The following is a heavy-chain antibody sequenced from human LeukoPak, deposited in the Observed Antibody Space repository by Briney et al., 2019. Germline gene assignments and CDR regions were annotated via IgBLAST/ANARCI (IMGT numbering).Heavy chain of an antibody. Sequence: SETLSLTCTVSGGSISSGSYYWSWIRQPAGKGLEWIGRIYTSGSTNYNPSLKSRVTISVDTSKNQFSLKLSSVTAADTAVYYCARTTVVTPGAFDIWGQGTMVTVSS. CDR1: GGSISSGSYY. CDR2: IYTSGST. CDR3: ARTTVVTPGAFDI. V-gene: IGHV4-61*02. J-gene: IGHJ3*02. D-gene: IGHD4-23*01.